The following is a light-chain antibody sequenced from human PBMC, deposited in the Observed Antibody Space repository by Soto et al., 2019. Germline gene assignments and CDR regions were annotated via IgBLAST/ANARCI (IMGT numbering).Light chain of an antibody. Sequence: DIQMTQSPSSLSASVGDRVSITCRASQSISTWLAWYQQQPGGAPRLLIYDASSLQSGVPSRFSGNGSGTEFTLTISSLQPDDFSSYYCQHYYNYPWTVGQGTKVDSK. CDR2: DAS. J-gene: IGKJ1*01. V-gene: IGKV1-5*01. CDR1: QSISTW. CDR3: QHYYNYPWT.